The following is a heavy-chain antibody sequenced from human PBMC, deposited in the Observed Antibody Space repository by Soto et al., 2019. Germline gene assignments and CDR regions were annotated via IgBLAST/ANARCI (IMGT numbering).Heavy chain of an antibody. V-gene: IGHV4-30-2*01. CDR3: ARGRVVVPAAVMFICLVP. D-gene: IGHD2-2*01. J-gene: IGHJ5*02. CDR1: GAPITWGDYS. CDR2: IFHGGST. Sequence: PSQTLSLTCALSGAPITWGDYSWNWIRQPPGKGLEWIGYIFHGGSTYYNPSLRSRVTISVDRSRTQFSLKMSSVTAADTAVYYCARGRVVVPAAVMFICLVPWGQGALVTVSS.